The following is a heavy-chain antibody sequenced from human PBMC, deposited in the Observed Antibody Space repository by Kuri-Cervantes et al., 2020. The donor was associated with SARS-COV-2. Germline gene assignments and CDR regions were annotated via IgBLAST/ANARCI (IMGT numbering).Heavy chain of an antibody. J-gene: IGHJ4*02. Sequence: GGSLRLSCAASGFTFSSYAMHWVRQAPGKGLVWVSRINSDGSSTSYADSVKGRFTISRDNAKNTLYLQMNSLRAEDTAVYYCARGPDCSSTSCYLGFDYWGQGTLVTVSS. CDR2: INSDGSST. V-gene: IGHV3-74*01. D-gene: IGHD2-2*01. CDR1: GFTFSSYA. CDR3: ARGPDCSSTSCYLGFDY.